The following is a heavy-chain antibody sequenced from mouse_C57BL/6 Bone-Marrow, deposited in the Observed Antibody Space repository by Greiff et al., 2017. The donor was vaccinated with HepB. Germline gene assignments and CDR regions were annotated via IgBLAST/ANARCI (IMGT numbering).Heavy chain of an antibody. CDR2: ISGGGGNT. D-gene: IGHD6-1*01. Sequence: EVKLMESGGGLVKPGGSLKLSCAASGFTFSSYTMSWVRQTPEKRLEWVATISGGGGNTYYPDSVKGRFTISRDNAKNTLYLQMSSLRSEDTALYYCARHMPSYAMDYWGQGTSVTVSS. CDR1: GFTFSSYT. J-gene: IGHJ4*01. V-gene: IGHV5-9*01. CDR3: ARHMPSYAMDY.